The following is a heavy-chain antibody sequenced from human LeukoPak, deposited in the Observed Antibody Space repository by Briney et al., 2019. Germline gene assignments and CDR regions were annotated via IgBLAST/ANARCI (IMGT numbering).Heavy chain of an antibody. J-gene: IGHJ4*02. CDR2: ISAYNGNT. D-gene: IGHD3-10*01. CDR1: GYTFTCYG. Sequence: ASVKVSCKASGYTFTCYGISWVRQAPGQGLEWMGWISAYNGNTNYAQKLQGRVTMTTDTSTSTAYMELRSLRTDDTAVYYCARDYRSRGPGYWGQGTLVTVSS. V-gene: IGHV1-18*01. CDR3: ARDYRSRGPGY.